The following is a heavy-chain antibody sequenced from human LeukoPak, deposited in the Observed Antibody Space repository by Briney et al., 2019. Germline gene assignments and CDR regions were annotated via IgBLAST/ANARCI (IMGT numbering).Heavy chain of an antibody. V-gene: IGHV3-48*03. CDR1: GFTFSSYE. J-gene: IGHJ4*02. D-gene: IGHD3-10*01. Sequence: GGSLRLSCAASGFTFSSYEMNWVRQAPGKGLEWVSYISSSGSTIYYADSVKGRFTISRDNAKNSLYLQMNSLRAEDTAVYYCARDLTAWFGELPDYWGQGTLVTVSS. CDR3: ARDLTAWFGELPDY. CDR2: ISSSGSTI.